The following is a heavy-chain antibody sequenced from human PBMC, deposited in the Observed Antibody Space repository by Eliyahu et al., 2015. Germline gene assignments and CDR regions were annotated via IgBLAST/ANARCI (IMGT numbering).Heavy chain of an antibody. J-gene: IGHJ4*02. CDR2: ISWDGGST. V-gene: IGHV3-43*01. CDR1: GFTFDDYT. CDR3: AKGDSYGDYFGDY. D-gene: IGHD4-17*01. Sequence: EVQLVESGGVVVQPGGSLXLSCAASGFTFDDYTMHWVRQAPGKGLEWVSLISWDGGSTYYADSVKGRFTISRDNSKNSLYLQMNSLRTEDTALYYCAKGDSYGDYFGDYWGQGTLVTVSS.